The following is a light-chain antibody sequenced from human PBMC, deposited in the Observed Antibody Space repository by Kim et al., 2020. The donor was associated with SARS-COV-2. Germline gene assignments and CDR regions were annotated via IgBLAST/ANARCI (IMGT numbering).Light chain of an antibody. CDR3: QSYDSSLSGSV. CDR2: GNV. J-gene: IGLJ2*01. CDR1: SSNIGAAYD. V-gene: IGLV1-40*01. Sequence: RVTTSSTARSSNIGAAYDVHWYQQLPGTDPNLLIYGNVSRPSGVPARFSGSKSGTSASLAITGLQAEDEADYYCQSYDSSLSGSVFGGGTQLTVL.